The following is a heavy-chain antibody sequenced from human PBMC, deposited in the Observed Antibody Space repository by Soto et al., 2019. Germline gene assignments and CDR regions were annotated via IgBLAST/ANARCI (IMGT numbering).Heavy chain of an antibody. CDR3: ARDGWCSSTSCYSYDY. J-gene: IGHJ4*02. Sequence: GGSLRLSCAASGFTFSDYYMSWIRQAPGKGLEWVSYISSSSSYTNYADSVKGRFTISRDNAKNSLYLQMNSLRAEDTAVYYCARDGWCSSTSCYSYDYWGQGTLVTVSS. V-gene: IGHV3-11*06. CDR2: ISSSSSYT. CDR1: GFTFSDYY. D-gene: IGHD2-2*01.